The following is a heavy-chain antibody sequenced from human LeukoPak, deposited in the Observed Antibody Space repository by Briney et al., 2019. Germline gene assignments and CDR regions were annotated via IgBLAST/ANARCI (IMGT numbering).Heavy chain of an antibody. D-gene: IGHD6-19*01. Sequence: GGSLRLSCAASGFTFSDYWMHWVRQAPGGGLFWVSSINPHGSQTFYADSVKGRFTISRDNAKNSLYLQMNSLRAEDTALYYCAKDQDQWLYEGPGFDYWGQGTLVTVSS. J-gene: IGHJ4*02. CDR1: GFTFSDYW. CDR2: INPHGSQT. CDR3: AKDQDQWLYEGPGFDY. V-gene: IGHV3-74*01.